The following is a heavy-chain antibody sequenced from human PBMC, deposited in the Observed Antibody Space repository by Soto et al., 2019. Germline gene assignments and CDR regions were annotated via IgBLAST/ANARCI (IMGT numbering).Heavy chain of an antibody. CDR3: ARFDYDSDYYYGMDV. CDR2: FSESDNTT. J-gene: IGHJ6*02. D-gene: IGHD4-17*01. CDR1: GFILSYYQ. Sequence: GGSLRLSCAASGFILSYYQMNWVRQAPGKGLEWIIYFSESDNTTFYADSVKGRFTISRDNAKNSLYLQMNSLRAEDSAVYYCARFDYDSDYYYGMDVWGQGTTVTASS. V-gene: IGHV3-48*03.